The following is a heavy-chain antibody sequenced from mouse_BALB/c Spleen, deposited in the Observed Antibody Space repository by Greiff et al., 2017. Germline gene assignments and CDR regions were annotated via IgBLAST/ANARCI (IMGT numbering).Heavy chain of an antibody. CDR2: IYPGDGDT. D-gene: IGHD2-1*01. Sequence: EVQLQQSGAELVKPGASVKLSCTASGFNIKDTYMHWVKQRPEQGLEWIGRIYPGDGDTNYNGKFKGKATLTADKSSSTAYMQLSSLTSVDSAVYFCARELYGNSFAYWGQGTLVTVSA. CDR3: ARELYGNSFAY. J-gene: IGHJ3*01. V-gene: IGHV14-3*02. CDR1: GFNIKDTY.